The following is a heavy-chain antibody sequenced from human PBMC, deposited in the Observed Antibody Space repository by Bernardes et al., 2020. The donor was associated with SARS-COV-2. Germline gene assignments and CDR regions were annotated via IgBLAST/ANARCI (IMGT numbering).Heavy chain of an antibody. CDR1: GYRFSNYW. CDR2: IYPGDSHT. J-gene: IGHJ6*02. CDR3: ARHVVGRENVVVSMDV. V-gene: IGHV5-51*01. Sequence: GESLKISCKGSGYRFSNYWIGWVRQMPGKGLEWMGIIYPGDSHTMYSPSFQGQVTISADKSTSTAFLQWRSLKASDTAMYYCARHVVGRENVVVSMDVWGQGTTVTVSS. D-gene: IGHD2-15*01.